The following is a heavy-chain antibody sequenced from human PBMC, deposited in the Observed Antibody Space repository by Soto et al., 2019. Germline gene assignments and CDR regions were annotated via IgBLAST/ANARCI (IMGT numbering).Heavy chain of an antibody. D-gene: IGHD4-17*01. J-gene: IGHJ5*02. CDR2: IHSTRSP. Sequence: SETLSLTCTVSGDSVSKYYWNWIRQPAGKGLEWIGRIHSTRSPNYNPSLKSRVTMSVDTSKNQFSLKLNLTSVTAADTAVYYCARSQAYGDYANLDTWGQGTLVTVSS. CDR3: ARSQAYGDYANLDT. CDR1: GDSVSKYY. V-gene: IGHV4-4*07.